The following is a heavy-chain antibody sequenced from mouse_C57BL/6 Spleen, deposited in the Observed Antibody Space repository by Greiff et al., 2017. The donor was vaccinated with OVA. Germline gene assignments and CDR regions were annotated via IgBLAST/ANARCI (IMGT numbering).Heavy chain of an antibody. Sequence: EVKLEESGGGLVQPGGSLSLSCAASGFTFTDYYMSWVRQPPGKALEWLGFIRNKANGYTTEYSASVKGRFTISRDNSQSILSLQMNALRAEDSATYYCARPSGTGSAMDYLGQGTSVTVSS. V-gene: IGHV7-3*01. D-gene: IGHD3-2*02. CDR3: ARPSGTGSAMDY. J-gene: IGHJ4*01. CDR1: GFTFTDYY. CDR2: IRNKANGYTT.